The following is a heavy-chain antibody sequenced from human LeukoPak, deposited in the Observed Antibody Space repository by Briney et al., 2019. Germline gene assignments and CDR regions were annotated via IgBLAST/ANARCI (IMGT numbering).Heavy chain of an antibody. Sequence: PGGSLRLSCAGSGFTFSSYSMNWVRQAPGKGLEWVSAISGSGGSTYYADSVKGRFTISRDNSKNTLYLQMNSLRAEDTAVYYCAQGSRQWLVQVNYYYYGMDVWGQGTTVTVSS. CDR3: AQGSRQWLVQVNYYYYGMDV. V-gene: IGHV3-23*01. D-gene: IGHD6-19*01. J-gene: IGHJ6*02. CDR1: GFTFSSYS. CDR2: ISGSGGST.